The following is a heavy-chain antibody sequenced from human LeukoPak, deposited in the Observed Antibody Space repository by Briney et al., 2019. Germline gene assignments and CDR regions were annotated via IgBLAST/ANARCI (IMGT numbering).Heavy chain of an antibody. CDR2: MNPNSGNT. D-gene: IGHD1-26*01. J-gene: IGHJ4*02. CDR3: ATNMGGSYYVDY. Sequence: ASVKVSCKASGYTFTSYDINWVRQAPGQGLEWMGWMNPNSGNTGYAQKFQGRVTMTRNTSISTAYMELSSLRSEDTAVYYCATNMGGSYYVDYWGQGTLVTVSS. V-gene: IGHV1-8*01. CDR1: GYTFTSYD.